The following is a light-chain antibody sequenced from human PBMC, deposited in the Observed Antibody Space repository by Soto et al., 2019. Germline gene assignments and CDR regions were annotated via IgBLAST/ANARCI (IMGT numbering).Light chain of an antibody. CDR1: QSISSW. CDR2: KAS. Sequence: DIQMTQSPSTLSASVGDRVTITCRASQSISSWLAWYQQKPGKAPKLLIYKASSLESGDPSRFSGSGSGTEFTITISSLQPDDFATYYCQQYNSYSRTFGQGTKVEIK. V-gene: IGKV1-5*03. CDR3: QQYNSYSRT. J-gene: IGKJ1*01.